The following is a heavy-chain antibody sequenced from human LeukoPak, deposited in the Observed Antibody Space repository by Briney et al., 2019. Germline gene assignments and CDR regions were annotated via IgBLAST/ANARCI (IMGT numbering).Heavy chain of an antibody. J-gene: IGHJ6*03. CDR3: ARNRGAPRGYYYYMDV. V-gene: IGHV1-58*02. D-gene: IGHD4/OR15-4a*01. CDR2: IVVGSGNT. CDR1: GFTFTSSA. Sequence: SVKVSCKASGFTFTSSAMQWVRQARGQRLEWIGWIVVGSGNTNYAQKFQERVTITRDMSTSTAYMELSSLRSEDTAVYYCARNRGAPRGYYYYMDVWGKGTTVTVSS.